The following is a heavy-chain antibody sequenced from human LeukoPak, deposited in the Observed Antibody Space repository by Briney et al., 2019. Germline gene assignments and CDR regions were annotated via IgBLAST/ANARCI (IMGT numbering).Heavy chain of an antibody. Sequence: GGSLRLSCAASGFIFYSYAMTWVRQAPGKGLEWVSAISASGGSTYYADSVKGRFTISRDNSKSTLYLQMNSLRSEDTAVYYCAKPRQQLVRYGLDVWGQGTTVIVSS. CDR3: AKPRQQLVRYGLDV. CDR1: GFIFYSYA. J-gene: IGHJ6*02. V-gene: IGHV3-23*01. CDR2: ISASGGST. D-gene: IGHD6-6*01.